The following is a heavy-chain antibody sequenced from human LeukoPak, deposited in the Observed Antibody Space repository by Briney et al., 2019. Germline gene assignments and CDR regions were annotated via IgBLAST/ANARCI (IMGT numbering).Heavy chain of an antibody. Sequence: MYTDGDTHFNPSLKRRVAVSLDKSKNQFSLKLISVTAADTAVYYCATAPPGCGGTCAFDSWGQGTLVTVSS. V-gene: IGHV4-4*07. J-gene: IGHJ4*02. CDR2: MYTDGDT. D-gene: IGHD2-15*01. CDR3: ATAPPGCGGTCAFDS.